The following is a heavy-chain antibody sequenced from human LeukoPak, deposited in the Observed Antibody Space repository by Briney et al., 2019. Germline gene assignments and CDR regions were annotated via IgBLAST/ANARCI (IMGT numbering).Heavy chain of an antibody. D-gene: IGHD3-10*01. CDR2: INPNSGGT. V-gene: IGHV1-2*04. CDR3: ARDYYASGSVAY. J-gene: IGHJ4*02. Sequence: GASVKVSCKASGYTFTGYDMHWVRQAPGQGLEWXXWINPNSGGTNYSQKFQGWVTMTRDTSISTAYMELSRLRSDDTAVYYCARDYYASGSVAYWGQGNLVTVSS. CDR1: GYTFTGYD.